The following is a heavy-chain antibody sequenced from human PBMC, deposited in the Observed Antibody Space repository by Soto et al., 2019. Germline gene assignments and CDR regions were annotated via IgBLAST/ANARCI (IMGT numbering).Heavy chain of an antibody. D-gene: IGHD3-9*01. J-gene: IGHJ3*02. CDR2: IYYSGST. CDR1: GGSISSSSYY. Sequence: QLQLQESGPGLVKPSETLSLTCTVSGGSISSSSYYWGWIRQPPGKGLEWIGSIYYSGSTYYNPSLKSRFTISVDTSKNQFSLKLSSVTAADTAVYYCASNYDILTGYYNEDAFDIWGQGTMVTVSS. CDR3: ASNYDILTGYYNEDAFDI. V-gene: IGHV4-39*01.